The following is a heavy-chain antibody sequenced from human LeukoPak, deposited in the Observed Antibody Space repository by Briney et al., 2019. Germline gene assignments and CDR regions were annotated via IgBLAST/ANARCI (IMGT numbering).Heavy chain of an antibody. V-gene: IGHV4-61*02. CDR1: GGSISSGSYY. J-gene: IGHJ3*02. CDR2: IYTSGCT. CDR3: ASFLWFGEFHAFDI. D-gene: IGHD3-10*01. Sequence: PSETLSLTCTVSGGSISSGSYYWSWIRQPAGKGLEWIGRIYTSGCTNYNPSLKSRVTISVDTSKNQFSLKLSSVTAADTAVYYCASFLWFGEFHAFDIWGQGTMVTVSS.